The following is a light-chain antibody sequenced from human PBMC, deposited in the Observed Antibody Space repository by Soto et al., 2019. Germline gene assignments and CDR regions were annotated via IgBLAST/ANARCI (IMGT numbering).Light chain of an antibody. CDR2: AAS. CDR1: QSVSYN. Sequence: DIVMTQSPAFVSASLGERVTLSCRASQSVSYNLAWYQQKPGQAPRLLISAASSRTTGIPDRFSGSGSGTDFTLTISRLEPEDSAVYYCQQYDSTPPTVGTGTKVDIK. J-gene: IGKJ3*01. CDR3: QQYDSTPPT. V-gene: IGKV3-20*01.